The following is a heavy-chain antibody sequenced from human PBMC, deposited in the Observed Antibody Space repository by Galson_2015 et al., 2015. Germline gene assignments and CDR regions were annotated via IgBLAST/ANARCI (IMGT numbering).Heavy chain of an antibody. Sequence: SLRLSCAASGFTVSSNYMSWVRQAPGKGLEWVSVIYSGGSTYYADSVKGRFTISRDNSKNTLYLQMNSLRAEDTAVYYCAKDREYYDSSGYYPDAFDIWGQGTMVTVSS. CDR3: AKDREYYDSSGYYPDAFDI. J-gene: IGHJ3*02. D-gene: IGHD3-22*01. V-gene: IGHV3-66*01. CDR1: GFTVSSNY. CDR2: IYSGGST.